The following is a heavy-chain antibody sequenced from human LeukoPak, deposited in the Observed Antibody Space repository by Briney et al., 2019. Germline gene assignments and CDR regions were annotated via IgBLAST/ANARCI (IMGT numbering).Heavy chain of an antibody. V-gene: IGHV4-30-2*01. CDR2: IYHSGST. CDR1: GGSISSGGYS. Sequence: SETLSLTCAVSGGSISSGGYSWSWIRQPPGKGLEWIGYIYHSGSTYYNPSLKSRVTISVGRSKNQFSLKLSSVTAADTAVYYCARQAPYCSSTSCYVDYWGQGTLVTVSS. D-gene: IGHD2-2*01. CDR3: ARQAPYCSSTSCYVDY. J-gene: IGHJ4*02.